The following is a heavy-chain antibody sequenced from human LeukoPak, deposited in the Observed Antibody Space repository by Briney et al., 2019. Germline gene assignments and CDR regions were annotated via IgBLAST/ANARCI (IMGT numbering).Heavy chain of an antibody. CDR1: GYTFTGYY. D-gene: IGHD3-22*01. J-gene: IGHJ4*02. CDR3: ARVDHESSGAYY. Sequence: ASVKVSCKASGYTFTGYYMHWVRQAPGQGLEWMGWISPNSGGTNYAQNVQGRFTMTRDTSISTAYMEMSRLRADDTAVYYCARVDHESSGAYYWGQGNLVTVSS. CDR2: ISPNSGGT. V-gene: IGHV1-2*02.